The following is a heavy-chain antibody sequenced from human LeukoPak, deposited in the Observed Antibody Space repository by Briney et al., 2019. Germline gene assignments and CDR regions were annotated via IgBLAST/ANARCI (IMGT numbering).Heavy chain of an antibody. CDR3: ARGGSGYLRGDFDY. V-gene: IGHV4-61*08. Sequence: KASETLSLTCTVSGGSISNTEYYWSWIRQPPGKGLEWIGYIYYSGSTNYNPSLKSRVTISVDTSKNQFSLKLSSVTAADTAVYYCARGGSGYLRGDFDYWGQGTLVTVSS. D-gene: IGHD3-22*01. J-gene: IGHJ4*02. CDR1: GGSISNTEYY. CDR2: IYYSGST.